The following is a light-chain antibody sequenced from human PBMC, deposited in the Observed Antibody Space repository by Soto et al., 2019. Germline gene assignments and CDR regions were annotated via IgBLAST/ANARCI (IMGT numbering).Light chain of an antibody. CDR3: QQYGSSPPS. CDR1: QSVSSNY. J-gene: IGKJ1*01. CDR2: GAS. V-gene: IGKV3-20*01. Sequence: EIVLTQSPGTLSLSPGERATLSCRASQSVSSNYLAWYQRKPGQAPRLLIYGASNRATGIANRFSGSGSGTDFTLTITRLEPEDFVVYYCQQYGSSPPSFGQGTKVEI.